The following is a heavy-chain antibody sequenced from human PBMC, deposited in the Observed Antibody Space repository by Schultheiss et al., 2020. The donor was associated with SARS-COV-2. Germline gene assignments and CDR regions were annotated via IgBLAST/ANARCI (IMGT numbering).Heavy chain of an antibody. CDR2: ISGSGGST. CDR3: AKARGVVVPAAPFDY. D-gene: IGHD2-2*01. V-gene: IGHV3-23*01. J-gene: IGHJ4*02. CDR1: GFTFSSYG. Sequence: GGSLRLSCAASGFTFSSYGMHWVRQAPGKGLEWVSAISGSGGSTYYADSVKGRFTISRDNSKNTLYLQMNSLRAEDTALYYCAKARGVVVPAAPFDYWGQGTLVTVSS.